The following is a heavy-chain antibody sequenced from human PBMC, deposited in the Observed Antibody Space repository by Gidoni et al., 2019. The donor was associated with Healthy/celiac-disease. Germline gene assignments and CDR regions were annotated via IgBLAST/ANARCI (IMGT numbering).Heavy chain of an antibody. D-gene: IGHD2-2*01. J-gene: IGHJ6*02. V-gene: IGHV3-7*01. CDR3: ARDQRYCSSTSCYLFSSYYYYGMDV. CDR1: GFTFSSYW. Sequence: EVQLVESGGGLVQPGGSLRLSCAASGFTFSSYWMSWVRQAPGKGLEWVANIKQDGSEKYYVDSVKGRFTISRDNAKNSLYLQMNSLRAEDTAVYYCARDQRYCSSTSCYLFSSYYYYGMDVWGQGTTVTVSS. CDR2: IKQDGSEK.